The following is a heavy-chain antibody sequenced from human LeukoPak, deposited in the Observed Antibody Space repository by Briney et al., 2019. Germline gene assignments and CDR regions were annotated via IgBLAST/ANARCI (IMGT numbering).Heavy chain of an antibody. J-gene: IGHJ6*03. CDR2: ISGSGGST. V-gene: IGHV3-23*01. D-gene: IGHD1-26*01. CDR3: AESGSHQLGDYYYYHMDV. CDR1: GFTFSSYA. Sequence: GGSLRLSCAVSGFTFSSYAMSSARQAPGKGLEWVSAISGSGGSTYYADSVQGRFTISRDNSKNTLYLQMNSLRAEDTAVYYCAESGSHQLGDYYYYHMDVWGKGTTVTVSS.